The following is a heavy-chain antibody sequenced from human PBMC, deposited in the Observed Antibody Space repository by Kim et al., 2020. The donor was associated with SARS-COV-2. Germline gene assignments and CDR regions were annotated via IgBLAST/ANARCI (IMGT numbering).Heavy chain of an antibody. D-gene: IGHD2-15*01. V-gene: IGHV1-2*02. J-gene: IGHJ6*02. Sequence: NSGGTNYAQKYKGRVTMTRDASISTAYMELSRLGSDDTAVYYCARVVDVWGQGTTVTVSS. CDR3: ARVVDV. CDR2: NSGGT.